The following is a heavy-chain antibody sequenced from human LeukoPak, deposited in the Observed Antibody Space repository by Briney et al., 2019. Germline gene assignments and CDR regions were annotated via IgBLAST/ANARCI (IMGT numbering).Heavy chain of an antibody. J-gene: IGHJ5*02. CDR2: MYHSGST. Sequence: SETLSLTCTVSGYSISTGYYWGWIRQPPGKGLEWIGSMYHSGSTYYNPSLKSRVTMSIDTSKNQFSLKLTSVIVADTAVYYCARDSGTTGEVKFDPWGQGTLVIVSS. CDR1: GYSISTGYY. D-gene: IGHD3-10*01. CDR3: ARDSGTTGEVKFDP. V-gene: IGHV4-38-2*02.